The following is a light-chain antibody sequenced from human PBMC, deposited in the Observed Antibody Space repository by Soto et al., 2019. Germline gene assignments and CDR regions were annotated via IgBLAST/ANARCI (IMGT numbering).Light chain of an antibody. CDR3: QSYDSSLSGYV. V-gene: IGLV1-40*01. Sequence: QSVLTQPPSVSGAPGQRVTISCTGSSSNIGAGYDVHWYQQLPGTAPKLLIYGNSNRPSGVPDRFSGSKSGTSASLAITGLQAEYEADYYCQSYDSSLSGYVFGTGTQLPVL. CDR1: SSNIGAGYD. CDR2: GNS. J-gene: IGLJ1*01.